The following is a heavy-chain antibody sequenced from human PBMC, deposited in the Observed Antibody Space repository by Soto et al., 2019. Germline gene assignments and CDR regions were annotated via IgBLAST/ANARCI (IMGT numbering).Heavy chain of an antibody. D-gene: IGHD3-16*01. V-gene: IGHV3-23*01. CDR1: GSTFSSYA. CDR2: ISGSGGST. J-gene: IGHJ4*02. Sequence: LSCAASGSTFSSYAMSWVRQAPGKGLEWVSAISGSGGSTYYADSVKGRFTISRDNSKNTLYLQMNSLRAEDTAVYYCAKDLGGSPSFDYWGQGTLVTVSS. CDR3: AKDLGGSPSFDY.